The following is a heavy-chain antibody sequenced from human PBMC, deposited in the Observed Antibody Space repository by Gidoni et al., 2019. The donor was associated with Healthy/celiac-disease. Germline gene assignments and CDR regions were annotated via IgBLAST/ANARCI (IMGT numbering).Heavy chain of an antibody. CDR1: GFTFSSYG. D-gene: IGHD4-17*01. J-gene: IGHJ3*02. CDR3: AKAHLGRDYTRRAGDRDAFDI. V-gene: IGHV3-30*18. Sequence: VQLVQSGGGVVQPGRSLRLSCAASGFTFSSYGMHWVRQAPGKGLEWVAVISYDGSNKYYADSVKGRFTISRDNSKNTLDLQMNSLRAEDTAVYYCAKAHLGRDYTRRAGDRDAFDIWGQGTMVTVSS. CDR2: ISYDGSNK.